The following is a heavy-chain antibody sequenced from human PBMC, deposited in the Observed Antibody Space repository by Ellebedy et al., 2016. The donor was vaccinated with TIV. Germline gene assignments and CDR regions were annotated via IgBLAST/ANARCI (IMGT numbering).Heavy chain of an antibody. CDR1: GFTFSTYN. Sequence: GESLKISXVASGFTFSTYNMNWVRQAPGKGLEWVSYISARSNSMYYADSVKGRFTISRDNAKNSLYLQMNSLRPEDTAVYYCATDPQGLPDFDYWGQGTLVTVSS. D-gene: IGHD5-12*01. CDR3: ATDPQGLPDFDY. V-gene: IGHV3-48*01. CDR2: ISARSNSM. J-gene: IGHJ4*02.